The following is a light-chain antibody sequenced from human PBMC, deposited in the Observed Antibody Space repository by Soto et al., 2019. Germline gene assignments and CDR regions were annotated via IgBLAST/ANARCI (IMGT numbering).Light chain of an antibody. Sequence: DIQMTQSPSSLSASVGVRVTITCRAIQGFRNDSGWYQKKPGKAPTRLIYAASSLQSGVLSRFSGSGSGTECSLTISSMQPEDFATYYCLQHNSYPALTFGGGTKVEIK. J-gene: IGKJ4*01. V-gene: IGKV1-17*01. CDR2: AAS. CDR3: LQHNSYPALT. CDR1: QGFRND.